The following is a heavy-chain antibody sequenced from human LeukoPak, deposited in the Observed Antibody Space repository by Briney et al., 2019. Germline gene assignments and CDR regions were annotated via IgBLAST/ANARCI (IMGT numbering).Heavy chain of an antibody. Sequence: PSETLSLTCTVSGGSINSYYWSWIRQPPGKELEYIGYIYYSGSTSYNPSHKSRVSISVDTSKNQFSLKLSSVTAADTAVYYCARKAAPNWADWYFDVWGRGTLVTVSS. CDR1: GGSINSYY. V-gene: IGHV4-59*01. J-gene: IGHJ2*01. CDR2: IYYSGST. CDR3: ARKAAPNWADWYFDV. D-gene: IGHD7-27*01.